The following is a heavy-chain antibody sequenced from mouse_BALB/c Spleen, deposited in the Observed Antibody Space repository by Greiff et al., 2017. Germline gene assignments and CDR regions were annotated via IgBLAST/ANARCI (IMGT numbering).Heavy chain of an antibody. V-gene: IGHV3-2*02. Sequence: EVQLQQSGPGLVKPSQSLSLTCTVTGYSITSDYAWNWIRQFPGNKLEWMGYISYSGSTSYNPSLKSRISITRDTSKNQFFLHLNSVTTEDTATYYCARGGDDYPYYAMDYWGQGTSVTVSS. D-gene: IGHD2-4*01. CDR2: ISYSGST. CDR1: GYSITSDYA. J-gene: IGHJ4*01. CDR3: ARGGDDYPYYAMDY.